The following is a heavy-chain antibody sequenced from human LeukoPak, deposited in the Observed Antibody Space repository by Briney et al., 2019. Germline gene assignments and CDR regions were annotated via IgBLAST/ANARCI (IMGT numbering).Heavy chain of an antibody. V-gene: IGHV3-23*01. CDR2: ISGSGAST. CDR3: AKDVGKWESLHFFDY. CDR1: GFTFSTNA. D-gene: IGHD1-26*01. J-gene: IGHJ4*02. Sequence: GSLRLSCLTSGFTFSTNAMSWVRQAPGKGLEWISGISGSGASTYYADSVTGRFTISRDNSRNTLYLQMNSLRGDDTAVYYCAKDVGKWESLHFFDYWGQGTLVTVSS.